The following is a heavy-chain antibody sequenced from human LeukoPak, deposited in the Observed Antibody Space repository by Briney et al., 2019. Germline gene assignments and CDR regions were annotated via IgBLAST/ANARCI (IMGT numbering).Heavy chain of an antibody. CDR2: ISGSGGST. Sequence: GGSLRLSCAASGFTFSSYAMSWVRQAPGKGLEWVSAISGSGGSTYYADSVEGRFTISRDNSKNTLYLQMNSLRAEDTAVYYCAKGTIPAMVRGVINNWFDPWGQGTLVTVSS. D-gene: IGHD3-10*01. V-gene: IGHV3-23*01. J-gene: IGHJ5*02. CDR1: GFTFSSYA. CDR3: AKGTIPAMVRGVINNWFDP.